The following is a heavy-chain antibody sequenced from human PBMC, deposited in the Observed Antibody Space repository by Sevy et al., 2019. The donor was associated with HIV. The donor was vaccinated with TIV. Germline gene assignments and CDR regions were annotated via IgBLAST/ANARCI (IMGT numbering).Heavy chain of an antibody. J-gene: IGHJ4*02. CDR1: GFTFSSYS. CDR3: ARLSGYSSSWSYFDY. CDR2: IRGSGSTI. D-gene: IGHD6-13*01. V-gene: IGHV3-48*01. Sequence: GGSLRLSCAASGFTFSSYSMNWVRQAPGKGLEWVSYIRGSGSTIYYADSVKGRFTISRDNAKNSLYLQMNSLRAEDTAVYYCARLSGYSSSWSYFDYWGQGTLVTVS.